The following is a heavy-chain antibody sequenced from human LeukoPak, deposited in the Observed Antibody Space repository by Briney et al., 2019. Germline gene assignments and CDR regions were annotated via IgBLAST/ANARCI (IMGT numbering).Heavy chain of an antibody. CDR2: ISYDGSNK. CDR1: GFTFSSYG. V-gene: IGHV3-30*18. CDR3: AKDNYYFDY. D-gene: IGHD1-20*01. J-gene: IGHJ4*02. Sequence: GGSLRLSCAASGFTFSSYGMDWVRQAPGKGLEWVAVISYDGSNKDYADSVKGRFTISRDNSKNTLYLQMNSLRAEDTAVYYCAKDNYYFDYWGQGTLVTAFS.